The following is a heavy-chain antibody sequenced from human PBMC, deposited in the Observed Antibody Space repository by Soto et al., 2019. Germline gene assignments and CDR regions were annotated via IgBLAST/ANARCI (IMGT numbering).Heavy chain of an antibody. CDR2: IYYSGT. J-gene: IGHJ5*02. V-gene: IGHV4-30-4*01. CDR1: GGSISSGDYY. D-gene: IGHD2-8*01. Sequence: LSLTCTVSGGSISSGDYYWSWIRQPPGKGLEWIGFIYYSGTYYNPSLKSRVTMSLDSSKTQFSLNLSSVTAADTAVYYCARDLGYCATGSCYAKWGSWGQGTLVTVSS. CDR3: ARDLGYCATGSCYAKWGS.